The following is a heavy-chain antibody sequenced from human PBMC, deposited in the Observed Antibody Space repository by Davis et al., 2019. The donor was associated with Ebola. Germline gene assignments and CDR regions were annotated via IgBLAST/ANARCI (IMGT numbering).Heavy chain of an antibody. CDR1: GGTFSSYA. CDR2: IIPIFGTA. J-gene: IGHJ3*02. CDR3: ARESSTRRDAFDI. V-gene: IGHV1-69*13. Sequence: SVKVSCKASGGTFSSYAISWVRQAPGHGLEWMGGIIPIFGTANYAQKFQGRVTITADESTSTAYMELSSLRSEDTAVYYCARESSTRRDAFDIWGQGTMVTVSS. D-gene: IGHD1-26*01.